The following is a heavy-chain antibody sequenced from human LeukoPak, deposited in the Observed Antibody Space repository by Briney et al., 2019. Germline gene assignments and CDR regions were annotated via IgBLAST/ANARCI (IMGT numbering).Heavy chain of an antibody. V-gene: IGHV4-34*01. D-gene: IGHD1-26*01. CDR2: INHSGST. Sequence: PGXXLXXXGEINHSGSTNYNPSLKSRVTISGDTSMNQFSLKLSSVTAADTAVYYCARQYSGAYSPFDYWGQGTLVAVSS. CDR3: ARQYSGAYSPFDY. J-gene: IGHJ4*02.